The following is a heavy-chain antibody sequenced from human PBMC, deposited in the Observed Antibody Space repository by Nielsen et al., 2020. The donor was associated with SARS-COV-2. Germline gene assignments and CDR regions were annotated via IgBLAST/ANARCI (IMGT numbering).Heavy chain of an antibody. CDR1: GFTFNNYA. CDR3: ARAHSSGWTYFDY. J-gene: IGHJ4*02. CDR2: ISGSGGST. Sequence: GESLKISCAASGFTFNNYAMSWVRQAPGKGLEWVSAISGSGGSTYYADSVKGRFTISRDNAENSLYLQMNSLRAEDTAVYYCARAHSSGWTYFDYWGQGTLVTVSS. D-gene: IGHD6-19*01. V-gene: IGHV3-23*01.